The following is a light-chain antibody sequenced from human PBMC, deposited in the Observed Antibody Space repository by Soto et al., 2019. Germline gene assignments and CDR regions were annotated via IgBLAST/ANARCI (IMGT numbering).Light chain of an antibody. V-gene: IGKV3-11*01. CDR2: DAS. CDR3: QQRSNWLT. Sequence: EIVLTQSPATLSLSPGETATLSCRASQSVGNYLAWYQQKPGQAPRLLIYDASNRATGIQPRFSGSGSGTEFTLTISSLEPEDFAVYYCQQRSNWLTFGGGTKVDIK. CDR1: QSVGNY. J-gene: IGKJ4*01.